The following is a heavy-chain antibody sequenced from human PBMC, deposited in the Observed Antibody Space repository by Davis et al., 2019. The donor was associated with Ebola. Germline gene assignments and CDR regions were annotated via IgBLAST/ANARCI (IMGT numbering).Heavy chain of an antibody. CDR2: ISSSSSTI. V-gene: IGHV3-48*04. Sequence: GESLKISCAASGFTFSSYSMNWVRQAPGKGLEWVSYISSSSSTIYYADSVKGRFTISRDNAKNSLYLQMNSLRAEDTAVYYCARDWRGWFGELLYYYYGMDVWGQGTTVTVSS. CDR1: GFTFSSYS. J-gene: IGHJ6*02. CDR3: ARDWRGWFGELLYYYYGMDV. D-gene: IGHD3-10*01.